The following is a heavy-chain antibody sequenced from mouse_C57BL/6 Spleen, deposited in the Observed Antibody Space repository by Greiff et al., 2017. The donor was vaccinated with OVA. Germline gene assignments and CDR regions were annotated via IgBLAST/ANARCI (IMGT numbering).Heavy chain of an antibody. V-gene: IGHV1-82*01. CDR2: IYPGDGDT. J-gene: IGHJ2*01. D-gene: IGHD4-1*01. CDR3: ALGRGDYFDY. CDR1: AYAFSSSW. Sequence: VQLQQSGPELVKPGASVKISCKASAYAFSSSWMNWVKQRPGKGLEWIGRIYPGDGDTNYNGKFKGKATLTADKSSSTAYMQLSSLTSEDSAVYFCALGRGDYFDYWGQGTTLTVSS.